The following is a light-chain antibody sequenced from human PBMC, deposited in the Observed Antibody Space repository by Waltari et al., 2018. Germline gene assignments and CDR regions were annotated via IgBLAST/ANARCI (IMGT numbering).Light chain of an antibody. CDR3: QQYDSFWT. CDR2: KAS. CDR1: ESISNW. Sequence: DIQMTQSPSTLSASVGDRVTITCRASESISNWLAWYQQKPGKAPKVLIHKASSLESGVSSRFSGSGSATEFTLTISNLQPDDFATYYCQQYDSFWTFGQGTKVEIK. V-gene: IGKV1-5*03. J-gene: IGKJ1*01.